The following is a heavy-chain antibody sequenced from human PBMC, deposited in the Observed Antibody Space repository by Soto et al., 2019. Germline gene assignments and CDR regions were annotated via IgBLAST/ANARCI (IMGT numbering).Heavy chain of an antibody. CDR2: IYHSGST. D-gene: IGHD3-22*01. CDR1: GNSISTTNW. Sequence: QVELQESGPGLVKPSGTLSLTCVVSGNSISTTNWWSWVRPSPGKGLEWIGEIYHSGSTNYNPSLKRRVTISVDKSKNQCTLKLSSVTAADTAVYYCARDVGYHYDGSPSGQFDFWGQGTPVTVSS. J-gene: IGHJ4*02. CDR3: ARDVGYHYDGSPSGQFDF. V-gene: IGHV4-4*02.